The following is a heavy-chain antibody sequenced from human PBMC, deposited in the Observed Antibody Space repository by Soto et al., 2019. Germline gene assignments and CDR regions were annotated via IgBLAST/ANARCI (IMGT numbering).Heavy chain of an antibody. CDR1: GGSISSSSYY. Sequence: SETLSLTCTVSGGSISSSSYYWGWIRQPPGKGLEWIGSIYYSGSTYYNPSLKSRVTISVDTSKNQFSLKLSSVTAADTAVYYCARLKWFGELLYNDDYWGQGTLVTVSS. CDR2: IYYSGST. CDR3: ARLKWFGELLYNDDY. V-gene: IGHV4-39*01. D-gene: IGHD3-10*01. J-gene: IGHJ4*02.